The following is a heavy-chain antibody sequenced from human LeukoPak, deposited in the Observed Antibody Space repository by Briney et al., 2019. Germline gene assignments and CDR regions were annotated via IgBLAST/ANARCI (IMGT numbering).Heavy chain of an antibody. V-gene: IGHV1-2*02. CDR2: INPNSGGT. Sequence: GASVKVSCKASGYTFTGYYMHWVRQAPGQGLEWMGWINPNSGGTNYAQKFQGRVTMSRDTSISTAYMELSRLRSDDTAVYYCRRTYGDYIAHFDYWGQGTLVTVSS. CDR1: GYTFTGYY. CDR3: RRTYGDYIAHFDY. D-gene: IGHD4-17*01. J-gene: IGHJ4*02.